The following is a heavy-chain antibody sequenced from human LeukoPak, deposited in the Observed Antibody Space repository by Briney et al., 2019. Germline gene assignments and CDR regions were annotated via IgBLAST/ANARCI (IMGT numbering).Heavy chain of an antibody. CDR1: GYTFTSYY. CDR3: ARDYYDSSGYPTGFDY. D-gene: IGHD3-22*01. V-gene: IGHV1-46*01. J-gene: IGHJ4*02. Sequence: ASVKVSCKASGYTFTSYYMHWVRQAPGQGLEWMGIINPSGGSTSYAQKFQGRVTMTRDTSTSTVYMEPSSLRSEDTAVYYCARDYYDSSGYPTGFDYWGQGTLVTVSS. CDR2: INPSGGST.